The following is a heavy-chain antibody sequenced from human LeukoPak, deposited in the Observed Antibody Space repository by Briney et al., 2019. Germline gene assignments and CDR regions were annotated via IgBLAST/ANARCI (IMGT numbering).Heavy chain of an antibody. J-gene: IGHJ6*02. D-gene: IGHD3-3*01. CDR2: ISYDGSNK. CDR3: ARSGYPYYYYGMDV. Sequence: GGSLRLSCAASGFTFSSYAMHLVRQAPGKGLEWVAVISYDGSNKYYADSVKGRFTISRDNSKNTLYLQMNSLRAEDTAVYYCARSGYPYYYYGMDVWGQGTTVTVSS. V-gene: IGHV3-30-3*01. CDR1: GFTFSSYA.